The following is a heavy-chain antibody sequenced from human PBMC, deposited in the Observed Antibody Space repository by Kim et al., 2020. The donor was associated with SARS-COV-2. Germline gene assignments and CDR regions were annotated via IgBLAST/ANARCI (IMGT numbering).Heavy chain of an antibody. D-gene: IGHD1-26*01. CDR3: AKPLGSYYYFDY. J-gene: IGHJ4*02. V-gene: IGHV3-30*02. Sequence: YYERSVNGRITISRANSENTLYLQMNSLRAEDTAVYYCAKPLGSYYYFDYWGQGTLVTVSS.